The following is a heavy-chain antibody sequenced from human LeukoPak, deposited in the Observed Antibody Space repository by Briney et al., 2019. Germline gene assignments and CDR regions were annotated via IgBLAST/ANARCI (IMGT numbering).Heavy chain of an antibody. CDR2: IIPIFGTA. Sequence: LVKVSCKASGGTFSSYAISWVRQAPGQGLEWMGGIIPIFGTANYAQKFQGRVTITADESTSTAYMELSSLRSEDTAVYYCARVYYDSSGYYPHLFDYWGQGTLVTVSS. CDR3: ARVYYDSSGYYPHLFDY. D-gene: IGHD3-22*01. V-gene: IGHV1-69*13. CDR1: GGTFSSYA. J-gene: IGHJ4*02.